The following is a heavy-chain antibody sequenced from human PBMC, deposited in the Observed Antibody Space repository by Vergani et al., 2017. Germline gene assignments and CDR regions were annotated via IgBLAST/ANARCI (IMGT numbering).Heavy chain of an antibody. V-gene: IGHV4-4*03. CDR1: GGSISSSNW. CDR2: IYHSGST. J-gene: IGHJ6*02. D-gene: IGHD6-19*01. Sequence: QVQLQESGPGLVKPPGTLSLTCAVSGGSISSSNWWSWVRQPPGKGLEWIGEIYHSGSTNYNPSRKSRVTISAAKSKNQFSLKLISVTAADTAVYYCARTCRGWPYYYYGMDGWGQGPTVTVSS. CDR3: ARTCRGWPYYYYGMDG.